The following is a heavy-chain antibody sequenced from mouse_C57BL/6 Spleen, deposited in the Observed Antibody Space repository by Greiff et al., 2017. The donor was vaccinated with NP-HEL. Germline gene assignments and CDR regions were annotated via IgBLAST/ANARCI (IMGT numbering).Heavy chain of an antibody. J-gene: IGHJ2*01. V-gene: IGHV1-80*01. CDR2: IYPGDGDT. CDR3: ARRRGDGYYDY. CDR1: GYAFSSYW. D-gene: IGHD2-3*01. Sequence: QVQLKQSGAELVKPGASVKISCKASGYAFSSYWMNWVKQRPGKGLEWIGQIYPGDGDTNYNGKFKGKATLTADKSSSTAYMQLSSLTSEDSAVYFCARRRGDGYYDYWGQGTTLTVSS.